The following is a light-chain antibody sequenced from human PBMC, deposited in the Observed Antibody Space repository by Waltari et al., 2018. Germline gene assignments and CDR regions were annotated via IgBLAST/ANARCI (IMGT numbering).Light chain of an antibody. J-gene: IGKJ2*01. CDR3: QHYRGFPYT. V-gene: IGKV1-5*03. Sequence: DIQMTQSPSTLSASVGDRVAIPCRASQSITSSLAWYQQKPGKAPKLLIYKASNLESGVPSRFSGSGSGTEFTLTISSLQPDDFATYYCQHYRGFPYTFGQGTKLQIK. CDR2: KAS. CDR1: QSITSS.